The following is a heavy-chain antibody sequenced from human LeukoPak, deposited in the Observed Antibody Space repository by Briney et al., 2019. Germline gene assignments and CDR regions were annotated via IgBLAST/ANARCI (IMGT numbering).Heavy chain of an antibody. V-gene: IGHV3-66*01. CDR3: ASRDKGYYYGMDV. Sequence: GGSLRLSCAASGFTVSSNYMSWVRQAPGKGLEWVSPLYSGGSTYYADSVKGRFTISRDNSKNTLYLQMNSLRAEDTAVYYCASRDKGYYYGMDVWGQGTTVTVSS. D-gene: IGHD5-24*01. CDR2: LYSGGST. CDR1: GFTVSSNY. J-gene: IGHJ6*02.